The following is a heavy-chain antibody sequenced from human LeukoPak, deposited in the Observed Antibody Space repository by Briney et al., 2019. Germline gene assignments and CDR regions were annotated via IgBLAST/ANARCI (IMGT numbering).Heavy chain of an antibody. Sequence: ASVKVSCKASVYTFTSYGISWVRQAPGQGLEWMGWTSAYNGNTNYAQKLQGRVTMTTDTSTSTAYMELRSLRSDDTAVYYCARDLSGLWFGELYFDPWGQGTLVTVSS. V-gene: IGHV1-18*01. D-gene: IGHD3-10*01. CDR2: TSAYNGNT. J-gene: IGHJ5*02. CDR1: VYTFTSYG. CDR3: ARDLSGLWFGELYFDP.